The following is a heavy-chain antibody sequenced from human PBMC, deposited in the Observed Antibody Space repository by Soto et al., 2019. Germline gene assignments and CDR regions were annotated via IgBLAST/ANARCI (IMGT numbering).Heavy chain of an antibody. V-gene: IGHV1-18*01. CDR3: ASTIGLYRRGYSYGYPLYY. J-gene: IGHJ4*02. D-gene: IGHD5-18*01. CDR2: ISAYNGNT. Sequence: ASVNVSCKASGYTFTSYGISWVRQAPGQGLEWMGWISAYNGNTNYAQKLQGRVTMTTDTSTSTAYMELRSLRSDDTAVYYCASTIGLYRRGYSYGYPLYYCGQRTLVTGSS. CDR1: GYTFTSYG.